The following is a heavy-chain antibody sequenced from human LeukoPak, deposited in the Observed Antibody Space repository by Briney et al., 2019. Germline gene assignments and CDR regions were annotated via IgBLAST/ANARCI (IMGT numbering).Heavy chain of an antibody. CDR2: ISSSSYT. J-gene: IGHJ4*02. D-gene: IGHD6-19*01. CDR3: ARRWDSSGSDFDY. V-gene: IGHV3-11*03. CDR1: GFTFSDYY. Sequence: GGSLRLSCAASGFTFSDYYMSWIRQAPGKGLEWVSYISSSSYTNYADSVKGRFTISRDNAKNSLYLQMNSLRAEDTAVYYCARRWDSSGSDFDYWGQGTLVTVSS.